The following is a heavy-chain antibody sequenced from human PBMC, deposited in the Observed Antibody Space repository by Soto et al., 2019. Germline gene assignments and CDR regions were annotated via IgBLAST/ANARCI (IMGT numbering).Heavy chain of an antibody. V-gene: IGHV3-15*01. CDR1: GFPFSNIW. Sequence: EVQLVESGGGLVNPGGSLRLSCAASGFPFSNIWMSWVRQPPGKGLEWVGRIKTNIVGGTTDYAAPLKGRFLISRDDSKNTLYLQMNTLKTEDTAVYYCTALWYYTESSGFWGQGTLVTVSS. D-gene: IGHD6-19*01. CDR2: IKTNIVGGTT. CDR3: TALWYYTESSGF. J-gene: IGHJ4*02.